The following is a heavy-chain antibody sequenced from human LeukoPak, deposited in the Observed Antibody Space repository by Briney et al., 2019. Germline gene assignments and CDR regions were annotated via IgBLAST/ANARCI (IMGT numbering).Heavy chain of an antibody. CDR3: AKVEQDYVTNYYYMDV. CDR2: IRYDGSNK. J-gene: IGHJ6*03. Sequence: GGSLRLSCAASGFTFSSYGMHWVRQAPGKGLEWVAFIRYDGSNKYYADSVKGRFTISRDNSKNTLYLQMNSLRAEDTAVYYCAKVEQDYVTNYYYMDVWGKGTTVTVSS. D-gene: IGHD4-17*01. V-gene: IGHV3-30*02. CDR1: GFTFSSYG.